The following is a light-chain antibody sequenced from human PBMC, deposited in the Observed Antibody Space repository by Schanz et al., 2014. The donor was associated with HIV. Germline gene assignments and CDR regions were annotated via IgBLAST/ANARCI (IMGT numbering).Light chain of an antibody. CDR2: DVS. Sequence: QSALTQPRSVPGSPGQSVTISCTGTSSDIGAYNYISWYQQHPGKAPKLMIYDVSKRPSGVSSRFSGSKSGNTASLTISGLQAEDEADYYCCSEAAHNTVVFGGGTKVTVL. V-gene: IGLV2-11*02. CDR1: SSDIGAYNY. CDR3: CSEAAHNTVV. J-gene: IGLJ2*01.